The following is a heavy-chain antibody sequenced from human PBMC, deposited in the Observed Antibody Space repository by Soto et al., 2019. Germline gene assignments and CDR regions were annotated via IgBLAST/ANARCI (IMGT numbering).Heavy chain of an antibody. J-gene: IGHJ3*02. V-gene: IGHV3-30*18. CDR2: ISYDGSNK. CDR1: GFTFSSYG. D-gene: IGHD6-19*01. Sequence: QVQLVESGGGVVQPGRSLRLSCAASGFTFSSYGMHWVRQAPGKGLEWVAVISYDGSNKYYADSVKGRFTISRDNSKNTLYLQMNSLRAEDTAVYYCAKLAVAGVNDAFDIWGQGTMVTVSS. CDR3: AKLAVAGVNDAFDI.